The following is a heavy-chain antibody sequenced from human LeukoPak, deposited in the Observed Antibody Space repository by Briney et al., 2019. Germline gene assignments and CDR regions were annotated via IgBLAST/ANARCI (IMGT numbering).Heavy chain of an antibody. D-gene: IGHD2-2*01. J-gene: IGHJ5*02. CDR2: INHSGST. V-gene: IGHV4-34*01. CDR3: ASQARSIVVVPAANPIHNWFDP. CDR1: GGSFSGYY. Sequence: RASETLSLTCAVYGGSFSGYYWSWIRQPPGKGLEWIGEINHSGSTNYNPSLKSRATISVDTSKNQFSLKLSSVTAADTAVYYCASQARSIVVVPAANPIHNWFDPWGQGTLVTVSS.